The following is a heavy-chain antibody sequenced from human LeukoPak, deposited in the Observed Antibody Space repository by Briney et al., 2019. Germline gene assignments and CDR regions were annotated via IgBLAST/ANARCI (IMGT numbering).Heavy chain of an antibody. CDR1: GDAISRGNFY. J-gene: IGHJ6*03. CDR2: IYTVGTT. Sequence: SETLSLTCTVSGDAISRGNFYWSWIRQTAGKGLEWIGRIYTVGTTNYNPSLESRVTMSIDTSRNQFSLNLTSVTAADTAVYFCARDGVSSGNYYQRDVWGEGTTVTVSS. V-gene: IGHV4-61*02. D-gene: IGHD3-3*01. CDR3: ARDGVSSGNYYQRDV.